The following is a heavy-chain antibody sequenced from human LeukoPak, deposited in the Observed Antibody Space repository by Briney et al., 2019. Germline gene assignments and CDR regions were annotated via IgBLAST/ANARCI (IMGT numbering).Heavy chain of an antibody. CDR1: GFTFSSYA. V-gene: IGHV3-53*01. CDR2: IYSGGST. CDR3: ARIQEPEYYFDY. Sequence: PGGSLRLSCAASGFTFSSYAMSWVRQAPGKGLEWVSVIYSGGSTYYADSVKGRFTISRDNSKNTLYLQMNSLRAEDTAVYYCARIQEPEYYFDYWGQGTLVTVSS. J-gene: IGHJ4*02. D-gene: IGHD5-18*01.